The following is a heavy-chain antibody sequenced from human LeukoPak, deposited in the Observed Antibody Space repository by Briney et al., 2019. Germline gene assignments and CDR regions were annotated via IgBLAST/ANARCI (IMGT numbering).Heavy chain of an antibody. CDR1: GDSITNYY. J-gene: IGHJ6*02. V-gene: IGHV4-59*08. CDR2: VHYSGTT. CDR3: ARHSYNYYGLDV. Sequence: SETLSLTCIVSGDSITNYYWSWIRQPPGKGLEWIGCVHYSGTTNYNPSLKSRVTMSVDTSNNHLSLRLTSVTAADTALYYCARHSYNYYGLDVWGQGTTITVSS.